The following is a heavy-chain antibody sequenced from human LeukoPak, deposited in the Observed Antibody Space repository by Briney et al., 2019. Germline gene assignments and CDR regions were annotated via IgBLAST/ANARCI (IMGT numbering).Heavy chain of an antibody. V-gene: IGHV1-2*06. Sequence: ASVKVSCKASGYTFTGYYIHWVRQAPGQGLEWMGRMNPNSGGTIYAQKFQGRVTMTSDTSISTAYMELSWLRSDDTAFYYCARDGFVRDGSSGYWYFDLWGRGTLVTVSS. J-gene: IGHJ2*01. CDR1: GYTFTGYY. CDR2: MNPNSGGT. D-gene: IGHD5-24*01. CDR3: ARDGFVRDGSSGYWYFDL.